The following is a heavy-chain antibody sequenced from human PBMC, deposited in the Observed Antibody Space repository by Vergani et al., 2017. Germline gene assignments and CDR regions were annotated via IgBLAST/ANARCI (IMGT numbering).Heavy chain of an antibody. CDR3: ARHSTVEWLVKLGWIDP. CDR1: GGSISNYY. D-gene: IGHD6-19*01. V-gene: IGHV4-39*01. Sequence: QVQLQESGPGLVKPSETLSLTCTVSGGSISNYYWGWIRQPPGKVLEWIASIYYSGSTYYNPSLKSRVTISVDTSKNQFSLKLSSVTAADTAVYFCARHSTVEWLVKLGWIDPWGQGILVTVSS. CDR2: IYYSGST. J-gene: IGHJ5*02.